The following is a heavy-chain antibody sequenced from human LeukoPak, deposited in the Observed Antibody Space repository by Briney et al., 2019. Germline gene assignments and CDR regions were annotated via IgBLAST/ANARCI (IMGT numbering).Heavy chain of an antibody. CDR1: GFTFSSYA. J-gene: IGHJ4*02. Sequence: GGSLRLSCAASGFTFSSYAMSWVRQAPGKRLEWVSAISGGGDGTYYADSVKGRFTISRDSSKNTLYLQMNSLRAEDTALYYCAKDNRNDGFDYWGQGTLVTVSS. CDR3: AKDNRNDGFDY. D-gene: IGHD1-20*01. CDR2: ISGGGDGT. V-gene: IGHV3-23*01.